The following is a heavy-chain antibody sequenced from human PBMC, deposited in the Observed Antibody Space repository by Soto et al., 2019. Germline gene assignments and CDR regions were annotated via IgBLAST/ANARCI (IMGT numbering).Heavy chain of an antibody. J-gene: IGHJ5*02. D-gene: IGHD3-22*01. V-gene: IGHV4-31*02. CDR1: GGSISSYY. CDR2: IYYSGST. Sequence: TVSGGSISSYYWSWIRQHPGKGLEWIGYIYYSGSTYYNPSLKSRVTISVDTSKNQFSLKLSSVTAADTAVYYCAREGPKWLSRSWFDPWGQGTLVTVSS. CDR3: AREGPKWLSRSWFDP.